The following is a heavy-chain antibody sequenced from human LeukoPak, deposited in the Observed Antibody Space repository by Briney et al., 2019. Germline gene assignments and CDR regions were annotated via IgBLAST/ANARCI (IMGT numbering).Heavy chain of an antibody. D-gene: IGHD2-15*01. J-gene: IGHJ5*02. CDR3: ARGADGVSSNSRGWFDP. Sequence: PGGSLRLSCATSGFTFSSYAMHWVRQARGKGLEWVAVMSYDGSNKYYADSVRGRFTVSRDNAKNSLYLQMNSLRAEDTAVYSCARGADGVSSNSRGWFDPWGQGTLVTVSS. CDR2: MSYDGSNK. V-gene: IGHV3-30*04. CDR1: GFTFSSYA.